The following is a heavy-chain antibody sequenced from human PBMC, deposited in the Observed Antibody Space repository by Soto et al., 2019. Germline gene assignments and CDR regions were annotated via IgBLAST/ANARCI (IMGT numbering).Heavy chain of an antibody. D-gene: IGHD7-27*01. CDR3: ARDGSQLLNGDGGGEGYFDY. V-gene: IGHV4-31*03. Sequence: QVQLQESGPGLVKPSQTLSLPCTVSGGSISSGGYYWSWISQHPGKGLEWIGYIYYSGSTYYNPAPKSRVTLSVDTSKNQFSLKLGSVTAADTAVYYCARDGSQLLNGDGGGEGYFDYCGQGTLVTVAS. J-gene: IGHJ4*02. CDR1: GGSISSGGYY. CDR2: IYYSGST.